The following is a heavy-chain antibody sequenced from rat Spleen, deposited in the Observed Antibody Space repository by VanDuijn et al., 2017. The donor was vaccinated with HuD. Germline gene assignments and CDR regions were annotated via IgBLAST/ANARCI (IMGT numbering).Heavy chain of an antibody. CDR2: ITNTGGNI. Sequence: EVQLVESGGGLVQPGRSLKLSCVASGFTFNNYWMSWIRQAPGKGLEWVASITNTGGNIYYPDSVKGRFTLSRDNAKSTLYLQMNSLRSEDTATYYCATGGGYFDYWGQGVMVTVSS. CDR3: ATGGGYFDY. J-gene: IGHJ2*01. D-gene: IGHD1-11*01. CDR1: GFTFNNYW. V-gene: IGHV5-31*01.